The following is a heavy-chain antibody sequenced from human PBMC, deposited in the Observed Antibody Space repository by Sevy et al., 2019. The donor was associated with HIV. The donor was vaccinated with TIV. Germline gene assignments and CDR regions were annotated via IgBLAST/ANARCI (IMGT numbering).Heavy chain of an antibody. J-gene: IGHJ4*02. D-gene: IGHD5-12*01. Sequence: SETLSLSCTVSGGSMTSYYWSWIRQPPGKGLEWIGYIYYSGSTNYNPSLKSRVTMSVDTSKNQFSLTLISVSAADTAVYYCARVDMATMRYFDYWGQGTLVTVSS. CDR2: IYYSGST. V-gene: IGHV4-59*13. CDR1: GGSMTSYY. CDR3: ARVDMATMRYFDY.